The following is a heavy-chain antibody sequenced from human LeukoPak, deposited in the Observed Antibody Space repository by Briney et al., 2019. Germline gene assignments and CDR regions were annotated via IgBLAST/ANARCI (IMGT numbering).Heavy chain of an antibody. J-gene: IGHJ4*02. D-gene: IGHD1-26*01. Sequence: PGGSLRLSCAASGFTFSNAWMSWVRQAPGKGLEWVGRIKSKTDGGTTDYAAPVKGRFTISRDDSKNTLYLQMNSLKTEDTAVYYCTTDSGSYYPYYFDYWGQGTLVTVTS. CDR2: IKSKTDGGTT. CDR3: TTDSGSYYPYYFDY. V-gene: IGHV3-15*01. CDR1: GFTFSNAW.